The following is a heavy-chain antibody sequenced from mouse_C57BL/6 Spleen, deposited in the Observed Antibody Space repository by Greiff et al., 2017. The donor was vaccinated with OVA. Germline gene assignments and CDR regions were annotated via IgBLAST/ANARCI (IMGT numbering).Heavy chain of an antibody. CDR3: ARRGYGSLDY. CDR1: GYTFTSYW. Sequence: QVQLQQSGAELVMPGASVKLSCKASGYTFTSYWMHWVKQRPGQGLEWIGEIDPSDSYTNYNQKFKGKSTLTVDKSSSTAYMQLSSLTSEDSAVYYGARRGYGSLDYWGQGTTLTVSS. J-gene: IGHJ2*01. CDR2: IDPSDSYT. V-gene: IGHV1-69*01. D-gene: IGHD1-1*01.